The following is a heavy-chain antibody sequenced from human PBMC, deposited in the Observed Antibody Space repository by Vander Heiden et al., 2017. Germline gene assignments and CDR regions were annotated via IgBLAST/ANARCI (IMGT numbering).Heavy chain of an antibody. CDR2: IYYSGST. V-gene: IGHV4-59*01. J-gene: IGHJ4*02. D-gene: IGHD1-26*01. CDR3: ARDSGSYYFDY. CDR1: GGSISSYY. Sequence: QVQLQESGPGLLKPSETLSLTCTVSGGSISSYYWSWIRQPPGKGLEWIAYIYYSGSTNYNPPLKSRVTISVDTSKNQFSLKLSSVTAADTAVYYCARDSGSYYFDYWGQGTLVTVSS.